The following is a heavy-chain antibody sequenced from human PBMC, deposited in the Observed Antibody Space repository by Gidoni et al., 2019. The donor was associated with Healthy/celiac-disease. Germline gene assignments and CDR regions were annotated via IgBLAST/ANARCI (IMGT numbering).Heavy chain of an antibody. D-gene: IGHD3-16*01. J-gene: IGHJ4*02. CDR1: GFTFSSYA. CDR2: ISGSGGST. Sequence: EVQLLESGGGLVQPGGSLRLSCAASGFTFSSYAMSWVRQAPGKGLEWVSAISGSGGSTYYADSVKGRFTISRDNSKNTLYLQMNSLRAEDTAVYYCANSKRAITFGEPLDYWGQGTLVTVSS. CDR3: ANSKRAITFGEPLDY. V-gene: IGHV3-23*01.